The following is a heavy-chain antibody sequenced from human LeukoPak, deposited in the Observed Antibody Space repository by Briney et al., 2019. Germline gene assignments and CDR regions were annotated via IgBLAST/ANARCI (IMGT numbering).Heavy chain of an antibody. CDR1: GGSISSSSYY. CDR2: IYYSGST. Sequence: SETLSLTCTVSGGSISSSSYYWGWIRQPPGKGLEWIGSIYYSGSTYYNQSLKSRVTISVDTSKNQFSLKLSSVTAADTAVYYCARLAVDTAMPWGQGTLVTVSS. CDR3: ARLAVDTAMP. J-gene: IGHJ5*02. V-gene: IGHV4-39*01. D-gene: IGHD5-18*01.